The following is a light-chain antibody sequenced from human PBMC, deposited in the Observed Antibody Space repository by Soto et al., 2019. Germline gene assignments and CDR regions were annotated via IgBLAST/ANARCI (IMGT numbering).Light chain of an antibody. CDR3: MQTLQTPYT. J-gene: IGKJ2*01. CDR1: QSLLHSNGYNY. Sequence: DIVITHSRLSLPVTPGEPASISCRASQSLLHSNGYNYLDWYVQKPGQSPQLLIFLGSSRAFGVPNRFSGSGSGTDFTLQFSRVEAEDVGFYFCMQTLQTPYTFGQGTKVDIK. CDR2: LGS. V-gene: IGKV2-28*01.